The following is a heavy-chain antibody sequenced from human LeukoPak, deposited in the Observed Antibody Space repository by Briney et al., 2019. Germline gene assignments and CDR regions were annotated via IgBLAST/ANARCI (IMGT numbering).Heavy chain of an antibody. J-gene: IGHJ4*02. D-gene: IGHD2-2*01. CDR2: IYYSGST. CDR1: GGSISSGGYY. Sequence: SETLSLTCTVSGGSISSGGYYWSWIRQHPGKGLEWIGYIYYSGSTYYNPSLKSRVTISVDTSKNQFSLKLSSVTAADTAVYYCARDACSSTSCSFDYWGRGTLVTVSS. CDR3: ARDACSSTSCSFDY. V-gene: IGHV4-31*03.